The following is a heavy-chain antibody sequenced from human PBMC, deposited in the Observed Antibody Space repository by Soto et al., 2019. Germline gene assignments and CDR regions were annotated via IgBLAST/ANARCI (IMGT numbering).Heavy chain of an antibody. CDR2: ISGSGGST. D-gene: IGHD2-2*01. CDR1: EFLFIGDA. CDR3: AKGRISTSCCIRFVP. Sequence: GGSLRPSGAASEFLFIGDAMSWVRQAPGKGLEWVSAISGSGGSTYYEASVKGRFTISRDNSKNTLYLQMNSLRAEDTAVYYCAKGRISTSCCIRFVPWGEGTLVTVS. J-gene: IGHJ5*02. V-gene: IGHV3-23*01.